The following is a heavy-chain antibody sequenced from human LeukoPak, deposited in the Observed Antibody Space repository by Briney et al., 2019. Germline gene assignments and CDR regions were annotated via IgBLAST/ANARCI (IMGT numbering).Heavy chain of an antibody. Sequence: GGSLRLSCAASGFTFSNAWMSWVRQAPGKGLEWVGRIKSKTDGGTTDYAAPVKGRFTILRDDSKNTLYLQMNSLKTEDTAVYYCTTASSGGSFKPYYFDYWGQGTLVTVSS. CDR2: IKSKTDGGTT. V-gene: IGHV3-15*01. CDR1: GFTFSNAW. J-gene: IGHJ4*02. CDR3: TTASSGGSFKPYYFDY. D-gene: IGHD2-15*01.